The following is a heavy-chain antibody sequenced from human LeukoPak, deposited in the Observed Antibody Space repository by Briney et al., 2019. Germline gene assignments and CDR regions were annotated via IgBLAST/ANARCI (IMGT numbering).Heavy chain of an antibody. J-gene: IGHJ4*02. CDR3: ARHLYSGGDY. CDR1: GGSSSGYY. CDR2: IYYSGST. Sequence: SETLSLTCAVYGGSSSGYYWSWIRQPPGKGLEWIGSIYYSGSTYYNPSLKSRVTISVDTSKNQFSLKLSSVTAADTAVYYCARHLYSGGDYWGQGTLVTVSS. D-gene: IGHD1-26*01. V-gene: IGHV4-34*01.